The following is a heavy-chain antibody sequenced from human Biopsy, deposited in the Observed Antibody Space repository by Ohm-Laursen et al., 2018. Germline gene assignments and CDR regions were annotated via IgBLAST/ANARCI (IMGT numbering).Heavy chain of an antibody. CDR1: GFTFNNYG. J-gene: IGHJ6*02. CDR3: AKDRYNYTPIGGFSMDV. V-gene: IGHV3-30*18. D-gene: IGHD5-18*01. CDR2: IFYGGGNT. Sequence: SLRLSCAASGFTFNNYGMQWVRQAPGKGLEWVAFIFYGGGNTYYADSVKGRFTISRDNSRDTLYLQMSSLRAEDTAVYYCAKDRYNYTPIGGFSMDVWGQGTTVTVSS.